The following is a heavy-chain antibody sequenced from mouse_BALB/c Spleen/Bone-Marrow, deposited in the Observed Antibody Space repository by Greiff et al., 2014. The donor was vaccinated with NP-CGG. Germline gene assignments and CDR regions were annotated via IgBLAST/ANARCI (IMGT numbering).Heavy chain of an antibody. CDR2: ISNGGGST. CDR3: ARGGYYFDY. J-gene: IGHJ2*01. Sequence: EVNLVESGGGLVQPGGSLKLSCAASGFTFSSYTMSWVRQTPEKRLERVAYISNGGGSTYYPDTVKGRFTISRDNAKNTLYLQMSSLKSEDTAMYYCARGGYYFDYWGQGTTLTVSS. CDR1: GFTFSSYT. V-gene: IGHV5-12-2*01.